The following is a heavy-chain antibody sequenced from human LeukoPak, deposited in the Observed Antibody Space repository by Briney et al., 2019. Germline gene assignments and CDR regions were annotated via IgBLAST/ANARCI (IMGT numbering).Heavy chain of an antibody. CDR1: GGSISNYY. V-gene: IGHV4-59*08. Sequence: PSETLSLTCTVSGGSISNYYWSWIRQPPGKGLEWTGFISYSGSTNYNPSLKSRVTISVDTSKSQFSLKLSSVTAADTAVYYCARHYYGSGSYSVDFDYWGQGALVTVSS. CDR2: ISYSGST. D-gene: IGHD3-10*01. J-gene: IGHJ4*02. CDR3: ARHYYGSGSYSVDFDY.